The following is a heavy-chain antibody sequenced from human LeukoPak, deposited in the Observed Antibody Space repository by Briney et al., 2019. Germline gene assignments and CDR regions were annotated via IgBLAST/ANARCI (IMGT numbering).Heavy chain of an antibody. CDR1: GFTVSSNS. D-gene: IGHD4-11*01. J-gene: IGHJ5*02. V-gene: IGHV3-30*02. Sequence: GGSLRLSCTVSGFTVSSNSMSWVRQAPGKGLEWVAFIRYDGSNKYYADSVKGRFTISRDNAKNTLYLQMNSLRAEDTAVYYCARDRTVTSFDPWGQGTLVTVSS. CDR3: ARDRTVTSFDP. CDR2: IRYDGSNK.